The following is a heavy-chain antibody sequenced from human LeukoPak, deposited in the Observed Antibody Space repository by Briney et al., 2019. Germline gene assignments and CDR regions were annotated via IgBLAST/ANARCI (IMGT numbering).Heavy chain of an antibody. CDR2: ISGSGGST. D-gene: IGHD2-15*01. V-gene: IGHV3-23*01. CDR3: ARACSGGNCYFTAFDV. Sequence: GGSLRLSCAASGFTFSAYVMTWVRQAPGKGLEWVSSISGSGGSTYYADSVEGRFTISRDNSRNTLFLQMNSLRAEDTAVYYCARACSGGNCYFTAFDVWGQGTMVTVSS. CDR1: GFTFSAYV. J-gene: IGHJ3*01.